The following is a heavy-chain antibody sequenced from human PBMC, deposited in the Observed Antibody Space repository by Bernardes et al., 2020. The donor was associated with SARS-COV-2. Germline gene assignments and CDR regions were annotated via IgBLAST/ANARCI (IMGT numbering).Heavy chain of an antibody. CDR1: GDSVSSASYY. J-gene: IGHJ6*02. CDR2: IFYDGST. CDR3: AGSSCGIDCYIGGLRSWDYGMDV. Sequence: SETLSLTCGVSGDSVSSASYYWGWIRQPPGKGLEWIGNIFYDGSTYYSPSLQSRVTISVEMSKNQFSLKLSSVTAADTAVYYCAGSSCGIDCYIGGLRSWDYGMDVWGPGTTVTVAS. D-gene: IGHD2-21*01. V-gene: IGHV4-39*01.